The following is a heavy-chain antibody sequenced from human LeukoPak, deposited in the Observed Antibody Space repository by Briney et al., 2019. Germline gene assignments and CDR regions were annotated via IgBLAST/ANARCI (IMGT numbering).Heavy chain of an antibody. CDR3: ARVYFEVEPATLGWGPKAMMSKFDI. J-gene: IGHJ3*02. D-gene: IGHD3-9*01. CDR2: ISYSGGS. V-gene: IGHV4-39*07. CDR1: GDSISSSSYY. Sequence: SETLSLTCTVSGDSISSSSYYWGWIRQPPGKGLEWIGSISYSGGSYYNPSLRSRLTISVDMSESQFSLTLNSVTAADTAVYYCARVYFEVEPATLGWGPKAMMSKFDIWGQGTMVTVSS.